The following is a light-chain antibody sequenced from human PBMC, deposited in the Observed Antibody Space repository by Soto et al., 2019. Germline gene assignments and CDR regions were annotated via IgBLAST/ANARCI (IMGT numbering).Light chain of an antibody. J-gene: IGKJ1*01. V-gene: IGKV3-20*01. CDR1: QSVSSSY. CDR3: QQYGSSPR. CDR2: GAS. Sequence: EIVLTQSPGTQSLSPGDRATLSSRASQSVSSSYLAWYQQKPGQAPRLLIYGASSRATGIPDRFSGSGSGTDFTLTISRLEPEDFAVYYCQQYGSSPRFGQGTKVDIK.